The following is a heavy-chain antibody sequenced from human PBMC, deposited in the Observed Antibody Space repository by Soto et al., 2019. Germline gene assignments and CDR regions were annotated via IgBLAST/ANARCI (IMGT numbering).Heavy chain of an antibody. CDR3: AKDQASGQGSFDS. CDR1: GFTFNIYG. V-gene: IGHV3-30*18. CDR2: ISYDGSNQ. Sequence: VKLVESGGGVVQPGGSLRLSCAASGFTFNIYGMHWVRQAPDKGLEWVALISYDGSNQYYADSVKGRFTISRDNSKNTLFLQMNCLRADDTAVYYCAKDQASGQGSFDSWGQGTLVTVSS. J-gene: IGHJ4*02.